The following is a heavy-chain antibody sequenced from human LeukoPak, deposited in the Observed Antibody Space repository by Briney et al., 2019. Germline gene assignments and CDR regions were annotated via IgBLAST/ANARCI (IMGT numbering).Heavy chain of an antibody. CDR2: IKQDGSEK. CDR1: GFTFSSYW. Sequence: GGSLRLSCAASGFTFSSYWMSWVRQAPGKGLEWVANIKQDGSEKYYVNSVKGRFTISRDNAKNSLYLQMNSLRAEDTAVYYCARDWGLWFGELSGEDYWGQGTLVTVSS. CDR3: ARDWGLWFGELSGEDY. V-gene: IGHV3-7*03. D-gene: IGHD3-10*01. J-gene: IGHJ4*02.